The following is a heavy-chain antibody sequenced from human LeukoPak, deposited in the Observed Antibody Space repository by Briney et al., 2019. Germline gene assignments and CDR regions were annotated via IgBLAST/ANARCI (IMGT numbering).Heavy chain of an antibody. Sequence: GGSLRLSCVFSGFTLSNYWMSWVRQAPGKGLEWVANIKQDESEKHYVDSVKGRFTISRDNAKNSLYLQMNSLRAEDTAVYYCARFTPAETIPWGQGTLVTVSS. V-gene: IGHV3-7*03. CDR3: ARFTPAETIP. CDR1: GFTLSNYW. D-gene: IGHD1-1*01. CDR2: IKQDESEK. J-gene: IGHJ5*02.